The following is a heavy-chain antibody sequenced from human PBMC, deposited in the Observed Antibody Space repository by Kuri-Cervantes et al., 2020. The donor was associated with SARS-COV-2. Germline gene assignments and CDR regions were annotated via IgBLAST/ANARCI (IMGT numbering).Heavy chain of an antibody. Sequence: ASVKVSCKASGYTFTGYYMHWVRQAPGQGLEWMGWINPKSGATKYAQRLQGRATMTRDTSIGTAYLDLSSLRSDDTAIYYCVRFRYYDSIRNASDVWGQGTLVTVSS. CDR1: GYTFTGYY. J-gene: IGHJ3*01. D-gene: IGHD3-22*01. CDR2: INPKSGAT. CDR3: VRFRYYDSIRNASDV. V-gene: IGHV1-2*02.